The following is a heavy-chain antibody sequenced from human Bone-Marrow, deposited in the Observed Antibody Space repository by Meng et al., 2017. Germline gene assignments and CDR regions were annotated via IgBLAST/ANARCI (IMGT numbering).Heavy chain of an antibody. CDR3: ARDYLRSMKTEYFQH. Sequence: SVKVSCKASGGTFSSYTISWVRQAPGQGLEWMGRIIPILGIANYAQKFQGRVTITADKSTITAYMELSSLRSEDTAVYYCARDYLRSMKTEYFQHWGQGTLVTVSS. CDR1: GGTFSSYT. CDR2: IIPILGIA. V-gene: IGHV1-69*04. J-gene: IGHJ1*01. D-gene: IGHD5/OR15-5a*01.